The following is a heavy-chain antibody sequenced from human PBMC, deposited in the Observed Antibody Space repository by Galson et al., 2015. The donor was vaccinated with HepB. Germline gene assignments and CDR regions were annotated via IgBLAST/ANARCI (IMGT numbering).Heavy chain of an antibody. D-gene: IGHD2-21*01. CDR3: ASHPAYCGGDCDY. CDR2: IKQDGSEK. J-gene: IGHJ4*02. CDR1: GFTFRNYW. Sequence: SLRLSCAASGFTFRNYWMTWVRQAPGKGLEWVANIKQDGSEKYYVDSVKGRFTISRDNAKNSLFLQMNSLGAEDTAVYYCASHPAYCGGDCDYWGQGTLVTVSS. V-gene: IGHV3-7*03.